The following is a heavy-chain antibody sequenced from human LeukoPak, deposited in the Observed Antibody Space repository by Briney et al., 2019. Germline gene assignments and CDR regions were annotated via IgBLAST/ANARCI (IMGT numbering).Heavy chain of an antibody. CDR1: RFTFSSYA. D-gene: IGHD3-10*01. Sequence: GGSLRLSCAASRFTFSSYAMSWVRQAPGKGLEWVSAISGSGGSTYYADSVKGRFTISRDNSKNTLYLQMNSLRAEDTAVYYCAKRVRGVISPYYYYGMDVWGKGTTVTVSS. CDR3: AKRVRGVISPYYYYGMDV. CDR2: ISGSGGST. V-gene: IGHV3-23*01. J-gene: IGHJ6*04.